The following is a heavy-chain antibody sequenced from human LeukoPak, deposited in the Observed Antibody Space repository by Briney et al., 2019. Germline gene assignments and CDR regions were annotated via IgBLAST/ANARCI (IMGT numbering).Heavy chain of an antibody. Sequence: ASVKVSCKASGYTFTNYGISWVRQAPGQGLEWMGWIGAYNGNTNYAQKLQGRVTMTTVTSTNTAYMELRSVRSDDTAVYYCARDRAIDREQNWFDPWGQGTLVTVSS. CDR1: GYTFTNYG. CDR2: IGAYNGNT. V-gene: IGHV1-18*01. CDR3: ARDRAIDREQNWFDP. D-gene: IGHD2-2*02. J-gene: IGHJ5*02.